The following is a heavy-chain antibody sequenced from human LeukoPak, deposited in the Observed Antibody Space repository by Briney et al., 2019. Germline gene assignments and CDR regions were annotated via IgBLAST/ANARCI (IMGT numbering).Heavy chain of an antibody. CDR1: GYTFTGYY. Sequence: ASVKVSCKASGYTFTGYYMHWVRQAPGQGLEWMGWINPNSGGTNYAQKFQGRVTMTRDTSISTAYMELIRLRSDDTAVYYCARVFGGWYQDLQEGVVDYWGQGTLVTVSS. J-gene: IGHJ4*02. D-gene: IGHD6-19*01. CDR2: INPNSGGT. V-gene: IGHV1-2*02. CDR3: ARVFGGWYQDLQEGVVDY.